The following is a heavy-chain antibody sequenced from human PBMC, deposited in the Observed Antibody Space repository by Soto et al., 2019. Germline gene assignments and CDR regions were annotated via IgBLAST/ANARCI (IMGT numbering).Heavy chain of an antibody. D-gene: IGHD6-13*01. CDR3: ASFLAAAGTIGFDP. Sequence: ASVKVSCKASGYTFTSYGISWVRQAPGQGLEWMGWISAYNGKTNYAQKLQGRVTMTTDTSTSTAYMELRSLRSDDTAVYYCASFLAAAGTIGFDPWGQGTLVTVSS. CDR1: GYTFTSYG. V-gene: IGHV1-18*01. J-gene: IGHJ5*02. CDR2: ISAYNGKT.